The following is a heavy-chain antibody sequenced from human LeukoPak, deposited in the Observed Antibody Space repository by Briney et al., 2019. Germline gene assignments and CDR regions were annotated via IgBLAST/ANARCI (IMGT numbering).Heavy chain of an antibody. V-gene: IGHV1-18*01. CDR2: ISAYNGNT. CDR3: ARDPQPSCYYDSSGYYLPDY. Sequence: GASVKVSCKASGYTFTSYGISWVRQAPGQGLEWMGWISAYNGNTNYAQKLQGRVTMTTDTSTSTAYMELRSLRSDDTAVYYCARDPQPSCYYDSSGYYLPDYWGQGTLVTVSS. CDR1: GYTFTSYG. J-gene: IGHJ4*02. D-gene: IGHD3-22*01.